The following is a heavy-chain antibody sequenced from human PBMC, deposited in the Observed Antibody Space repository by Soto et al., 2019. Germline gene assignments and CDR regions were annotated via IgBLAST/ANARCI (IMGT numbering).Heavy chain of an antibody. CDR2: ITPMFGTA. D-gene: IGHD3-22*01. Sequence: QVQLVQSGAEVKKPGSSVKVSCKASGGTFSSYVISWVRQAPGHGLDCIGGITPMFGTANYAQKFQGRVTITADEYTRTAYMELSSLRSEDTAVYYCARARVALISPGYYYCDMDAWGQGTSVTASS. CDR3: ARARVALISPGYYYCDMDA. CDR1: GGTFSSYV. V-gene: IGHV1-69*12. J-gene: IGHJ6*02.